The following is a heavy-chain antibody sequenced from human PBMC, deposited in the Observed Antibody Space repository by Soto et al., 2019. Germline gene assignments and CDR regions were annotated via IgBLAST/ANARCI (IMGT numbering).Heavy chain of an antibody. D-gene: IGHD2-2*01. J-gene: IGHJ5*02. Sequence: PGGSLRLSCAASGFTFSSYAMSWVRQAPGKGLEWVSAISGSGGSTYYADSVKGRFTISRDNSKNTLYLQMNSLRAEDTAVYYCAKGRKVVVPAAMGVDWFDPWGQGTLVTVSS. CDR3: AKGRKVVVPAAMGVDWFDP. V-gene: IGHV3-23*01. CDR2: ISGSGGST. CDR1: GFTFSSYA.